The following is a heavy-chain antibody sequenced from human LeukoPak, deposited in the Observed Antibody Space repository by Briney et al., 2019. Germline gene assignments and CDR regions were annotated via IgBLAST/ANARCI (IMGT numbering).Heavy chain of an antibody. D-gene: IGHD2/OR15-2a*01. J-gene: IGHJ4*02. Sequence: GGSLRLSCVVSGLSLSNYGMTWVRQAPGKGLEWVSYISDRGGSTTYADSVKGRFTISRDNAKNSLSLQMDSLRAEDTAVYYCARGPFYTDYYFDYWGQGTLVTVSS. V-gene: IGHV3-23*01. CDR1: GLSLSNYG. CDR3: ARGPFYTDYYFDY. CDR2: ISDRGGST.